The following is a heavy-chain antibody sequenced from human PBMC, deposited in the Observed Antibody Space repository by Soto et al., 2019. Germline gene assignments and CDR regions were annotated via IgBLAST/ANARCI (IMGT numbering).Heavy chain of an antibody. D-gene: IGHD3-9*01. J-gene: IGHJ4*02. CDR2: IKSKIHGGTT. V-gene: IGHV3-15*07. CDR1: GFTFGNAW. CDR3: TTVHFDVLTGSFDY. Sequence: EVHLVESGGGLVKPGGSLRLSCAASGFTFGNAWMNWFRQAPGKGLEWVGRIKSKIHGGTTDYAAPVRGRFTISRDDSKITLYLQKNSLKTDDAAVYYSTTVHFDVLTGSFDYCGQGTLVTVSS.